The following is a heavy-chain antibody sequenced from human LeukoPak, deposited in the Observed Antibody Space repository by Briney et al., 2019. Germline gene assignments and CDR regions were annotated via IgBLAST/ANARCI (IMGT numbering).Heavy chain of an antibody. J-gene: IGHJ4*02. CDR1: GRSISSSSYY. CDR2: IYYSGST. Sequence: PSETLALMRTVSGRSISSSSYYWGSIRQPPGKGLEWIGRIYYSGSTYYNPSLKSRVTISVDTSKNQFSLKVSSVTAADTAVYYCARVLYSSGWYTYYFDYWGQGTLVTVSS. V-gene: IGHV4-39*01. D-gene: IGHD6-19*01. CDR3: ARVLYSSGWYTYYFDY.